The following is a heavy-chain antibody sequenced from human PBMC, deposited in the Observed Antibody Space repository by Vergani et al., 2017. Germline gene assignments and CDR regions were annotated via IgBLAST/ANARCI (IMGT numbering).Heavy chain of an antibody. D-gene: IGHD1-1*01. CDR2: IIPIFGTA. J-gene: IGHJ1*01. CDR1: GGTFSSYA. Sequence: QVQLVQSGAEVKKPGSSVKVSCKASGGTFSSYAISWVRQAPGQGLEWMGRIIPIFGTANYAQKFQGRVTITPDESTSTAYMELSSLRSEDTAVYYCATKSCGTPGCQIGYFREWGQGTLVTVSS. CDR3: ATKSCGTPGCQIGYFRE. V-gene: IGHV1-69*13.